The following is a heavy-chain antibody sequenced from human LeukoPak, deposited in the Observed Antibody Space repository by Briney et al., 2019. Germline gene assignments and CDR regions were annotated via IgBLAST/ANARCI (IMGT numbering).Heavy chain of an antibody. Sequence: GGSLRRSCGASGFIFNTYDMHWSRQAPGKELQWVSFIRYDGSHTYYVDSVRGRFTISRDNAKNTVFLQMNSLRPEDTAVYYCTKPSGSGFDFWGRGTLVTVSS. CDR3: TKPSGSGFDF. CDR1: GFIFNTYD. D-gene: IGHD1-26*01. V-gene: IGHV3-30*02. J-gene: IGHJ4*02. CDR2: IRYDGSHT.